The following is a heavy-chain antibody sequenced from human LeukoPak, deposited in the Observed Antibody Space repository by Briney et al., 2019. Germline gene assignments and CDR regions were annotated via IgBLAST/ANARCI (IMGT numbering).Heavy chain of an antibody. CDR1: GDSLSGYY. CDR3: VRGFCRGDSCYSAEYFQH. V-gene: IGHV4-34*01. J-gene: IGHJ1*01. Sequence: PSETLSLTCDVYGDSLSGYYWTWIRQTPGRGLEWRGEIIHNGSSSVNPSLESRVTISVDTSKNRFSLKLTSVTAADTSVYYCVRGFCRGDSCYSAEYFQHWGQGTLVTVSS. D-gene: IGHD2-15*01. CDR2: IIHNGSS.